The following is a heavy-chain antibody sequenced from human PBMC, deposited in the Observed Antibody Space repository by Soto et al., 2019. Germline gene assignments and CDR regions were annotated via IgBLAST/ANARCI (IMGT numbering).Heavy chain of an antibody. V-gene: IGHV3-66*01. J-gene: IGHJ5*02. D-gene: IGHD6-13*01. CDR3: ARGSRWYNWFDP. CDR2: IYSGGST. CDR1: GFTVSSNY. Sequence: EVQLVESGGGLVQPGGSLRLSCAASGFTVSSNYMSWVRQAPGKGLEWVSVIYSGGSTYYADSVKGRFTISRDNSKNTLYLQMSSLGAEDTAVYYCARGSRWYNWFDPWGQGTLVTVSS.